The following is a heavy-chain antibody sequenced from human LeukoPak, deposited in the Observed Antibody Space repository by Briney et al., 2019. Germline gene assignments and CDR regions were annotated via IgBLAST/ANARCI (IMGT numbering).Heavy chain of an antibody. CDR2: IGKDGSGN. CDR3: ARDLDYYATDY. J-gene: IGHJ4*02. CDR1: GFSLSRYW. V-gene: IGHV3-7*01. D-gene: IGHD3/OR15-3a*01. Sequence: GGSLRLSCAASGFSLSRYWMSWVRQAPGQGLQWVANIGKDGSGNHYADSVKGRFTISRDNAKNSLYLQMNSLRADDTAVYYCARDLDYYATDYWGQGTLVTVSS.